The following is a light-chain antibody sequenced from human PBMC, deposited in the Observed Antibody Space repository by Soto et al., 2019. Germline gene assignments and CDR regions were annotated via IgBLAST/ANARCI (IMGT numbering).Light chain of an antibody. CDR2: GAS. J-gene: IGKJ3*01. V-gene: IGKV1-39*01. CDR3: QQSYNSPPA. Sequence: IQMTQSPSSLSVSVGDSVTITCRSSQSITTYLNWYQQKPGKGPRLLIYGASSLSSGVPARFAGSGSGTNFTLTISSLQPEDFAVYYCQQSYNSPPAFGSGTKVEIK. CDR1: QSITTY.